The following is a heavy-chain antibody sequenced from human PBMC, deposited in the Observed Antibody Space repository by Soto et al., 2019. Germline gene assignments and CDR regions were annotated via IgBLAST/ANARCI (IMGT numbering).Heavy chain of an antibody. D-gene: IGHD2-2*01. Sequence: ASVKVSCKASGYTFTRYGISCVRQAPGKALNWXGWISAYNGNTNYAQKLQGRVTMTTDTSTSTAYMELRSLRSDDTAVYYCARDNPFEVGYCSSTSSCHGMDVWGQGTTVTVSS. CDR2: ISAYNGNT. CDR1: GYTFTRYG. CDR3: ARDNPFEVGYCSSTSSCHGMDV. V-gene: IGHV1-18*01. J-gene: IGHJ6*02.